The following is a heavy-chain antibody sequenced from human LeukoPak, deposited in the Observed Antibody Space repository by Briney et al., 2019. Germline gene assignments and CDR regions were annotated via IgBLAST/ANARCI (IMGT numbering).Heavy chain of an antibody. V-gene: IGHV4-30-4*08. CDR2: IYYSGST. J-gene: IGHJ3*02. CDR1: GGSISSGDYY. D-gene: IGHD6-6*01. Sequence: SSETLSLTCTVSGGSISSGDYYWSWIRQPPGKGLEWIGYIYYSGSTYYNPSLKSRVTISVDTSKNQFSLKLSSVTAADTAVYYCARDLMTLVAFDIWGQGTMVTVSS. CDR3: ARDLMTLVAFDI.